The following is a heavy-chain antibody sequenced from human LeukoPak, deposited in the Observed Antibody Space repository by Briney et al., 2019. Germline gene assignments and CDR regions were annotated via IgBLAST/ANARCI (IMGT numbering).Heavy chain of an antibody. V-gene: IGHV1-2*02. D-gene: IGHD3-16*01. CDR3: ARDEGVWSSPDNWFDP. Sequence: ASVKVSCKASGYTFTDHYMHWVRQAPGQGLEWMGWINPNSGDTNYAQRFQGRVTMTRDTSINTAYMELKRLRSDDTAVYYCARDEGVWSSPDNWFDPWGQGTLVTVSS. CDR1: GYTFTDHY. J-gene: IGHJ5*02. CDR2: INPNSGDT.